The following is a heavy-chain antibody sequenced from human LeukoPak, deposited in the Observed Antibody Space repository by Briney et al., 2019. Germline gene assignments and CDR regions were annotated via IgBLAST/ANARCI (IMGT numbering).Heavy chain of an antibody. CDR2: ISGPGRTT. J-gene: IGHJ4*02. Sequence: GGSLRLSCAASGFTFSSYSMNWVRQAPGKGLEWVSAISGPGRTTYYADSVKGRFTISRDDAKNTLYLQMNSLRAEDTAVYYCARDLGSYYGTDYWGQGTLVTVSS. D-gene: IGHD1-26*01. V-gene: IGHV3-21*01. CDR3: ARDLGSYYGTDY. CDR1: GFTFSSYS.